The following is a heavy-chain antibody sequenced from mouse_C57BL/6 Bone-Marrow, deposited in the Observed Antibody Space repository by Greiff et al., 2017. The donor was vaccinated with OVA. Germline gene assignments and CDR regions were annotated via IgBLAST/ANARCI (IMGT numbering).Heavy chain of an antibody. V-gene: IGHV1-52*01. D-gene: IGHD1-1*01. Sequence: QVHVKQPGAELVRPGSSVKLPCKASGYTFTSYWMHWVKQRPIQGLEWIGNIDPSDSETHYNQKFKDKATLTVDKSSSTAYMQLSSLTSEDSAVYYCARNYGSSLKGYFDYWGKGTTLTVSS. CDR1: GYTFTSYW. J-gene: IGHJ2*01. CDR2: IDPSDSET. CDR3: ARNYGSSLKGYFDY.